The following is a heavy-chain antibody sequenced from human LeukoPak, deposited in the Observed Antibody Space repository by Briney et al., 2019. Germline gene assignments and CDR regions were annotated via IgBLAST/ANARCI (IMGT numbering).Heavy chain of an antibody. CDR2: INHSGST. CDR1: GGSFSGYY. D-gene: IGHD1-14*01. Sequence: SETLSLTCAVYGGSFSGYYWSWIRQPPGKGLEWIGEINHSGSTNYNPSLKSRVTISVDTSKNQFSLKLSSVTAADTAVYYCASSGKPKLGPIDYYYYGMDVWGQGTTVTVSS. J-gene: IGHJ6*02. V-gene: IGHV4-34*01. CDR3: ASSGKPKLGPIDYYYYGMDV.